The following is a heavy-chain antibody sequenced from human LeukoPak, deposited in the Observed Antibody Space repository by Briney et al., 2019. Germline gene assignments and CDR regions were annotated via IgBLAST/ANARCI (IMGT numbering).Heavy chain of an antibody. V-gene: IGHV3-30*18. CDR2: ITYDGSNK. CDR3: AKERSYSSSSPNGY. CDR1: GFTFSSYG. J-gene: IGHJ4*02. D-gene: IGHD6-6*01. Sequence: PGGSLRLSCAASGFTFSSYGMHWVRQAPGKGLEGVAVITYDGSNKYYADSVKGRFTISRDNSKNTLYLQMNSLRAEDTAVYYCAKERSYSSSSPNGYWGQGTLVTVSS.